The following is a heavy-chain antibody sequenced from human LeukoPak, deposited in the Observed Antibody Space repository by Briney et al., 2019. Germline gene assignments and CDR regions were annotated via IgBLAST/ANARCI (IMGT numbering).Heavy chain of an antibody. CDR1: GVTVSNNF. CDR3: ARDPPAVAINTYG. V-gene: IGHV3-66*01. Sequence: GGSLRLSCAASGVTVSNNFMLWVRQAPGKGLEWVSLIYSGGDTHYADSVKGRFTISRVNSKNTLYLQMNNLRAEDTAVYYCARDPPAVAINTYGWGQGTLVTVSS. D-gene: IGHD5-24*01. CDR2: IYSGGDT. J-gene: IGHJ4*02.